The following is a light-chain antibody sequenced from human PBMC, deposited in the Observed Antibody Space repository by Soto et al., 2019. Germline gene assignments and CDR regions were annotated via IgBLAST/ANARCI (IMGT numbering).Light chain of an antibody. CDR2: AAS. Sequence: DIQMTQSPSSLSASVGDRVTITCRASQSIGIYLNWYQQKPGKAPKLLIYAASNLQSGVPSRFSGSGSATDFTLTISSLQPEDSATYYGQQSYSTPQLTFGGGTKVEIK. CDR3: QQSYSTPQLT. CDR1: QSIGIY. J-gene: IGKJ4*01. V-gene: IGKV1-39*01.